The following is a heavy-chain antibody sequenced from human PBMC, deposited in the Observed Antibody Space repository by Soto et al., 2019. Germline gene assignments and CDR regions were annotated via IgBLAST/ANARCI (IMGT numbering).Heavy chain of an antibody. J-gene: IGHJ5*02. V-gene: IGHV1-2*02. CDR1: GYTFTGYY. D-gene: IGHD3-3*01. CDR3: ARQGEGYYDFWSGYYWFDP. CDR2: INSNSGGT. Sequence: QVQLVQSGAEVKKPGASVKVSCKASGYTFTGYYMHWVRQAPGQGLEWMGWINSNSGGTNNAQKFQGRVTMTRETSISTAYMELSRLRSDDTAVYYCARQGEGYYDFWSGYYWFDPWGQGTLVTVSS.